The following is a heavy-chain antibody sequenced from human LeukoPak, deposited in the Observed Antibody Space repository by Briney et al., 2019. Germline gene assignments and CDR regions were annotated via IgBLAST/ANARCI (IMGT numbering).Heavy chain of an antibody. J-gene: IGHJ3*02. CDR3: ASDRLRDGYRFDGFDI. CDR1: GFTFSSYG. D-gene: IGHD5-24*01. V-gene: IGHV3-33*01. CDR2: KWYDASNE. Sequence: GTSLRLSCAGSGFTFSSYGMHWVRQAPGKGLEGVAVKWYDASNEYYADFVNGRSTISRHNSKNTLFQEMNSLRAEDTAVYYSASDRLRDGYRFDGFDIWGQGTMVTVSS.